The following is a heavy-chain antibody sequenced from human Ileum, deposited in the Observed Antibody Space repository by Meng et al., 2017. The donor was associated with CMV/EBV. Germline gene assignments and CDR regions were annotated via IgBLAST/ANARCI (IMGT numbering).Heavy chain of an antibody. CDR2: IVVGSGNT. CDR3: ESIGYCSGGSCYSGPY. J-gene: IGHJ4*02. V-gene: IGHV1-58*01. CDR1: GFTFTSSA. Sequence: SVKVSCKASGFTFTSSAVQWVRQARGQRLEWIGWIVVGSGNTNYAQKFQERVTITRDMSTSTAYMELSSLRSEDTAVYYCESIGYCSGGSCYSGPYWGQGTLVTGAS. D-gene: IGHD2-15*01.